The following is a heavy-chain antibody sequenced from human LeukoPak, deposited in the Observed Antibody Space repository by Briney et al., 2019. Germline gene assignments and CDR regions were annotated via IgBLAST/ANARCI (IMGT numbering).Heavy chain of an antibody. Sequence: PSQTLSLTCTVSGGSISSGGYYWSWIRQHPGKGLEWIGYIYYSGSTYYNPSLKSRVTISVDTSKNQFSLKLSSVTAAGTAVYYCARAGGSGSSLGYWGQGTLVTVSS. CDR1: GGSISSGGYY. CDR2: IYYSGST. CDR3: ARAGGSGSSLGY. V-gene: IGHV4-31*03. D-gene: IGHD1-26*01. J-gene: IGHJ4*02.